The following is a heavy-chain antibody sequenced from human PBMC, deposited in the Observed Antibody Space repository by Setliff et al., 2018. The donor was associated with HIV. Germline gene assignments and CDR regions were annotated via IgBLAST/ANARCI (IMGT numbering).Heavy chain of an antibody. J-gene: IGHJ3*02. Sequence: SETLSLTCSVSGGSISSSGYYWAWIRQPPGKGLEWIGSIYYSGNTYYNPSVKSRVTISVDTFNNQFSLRLSSVTAADTAVYYCARHSCGTTACYGPDMWGPGTMVTVSS. CDR3: ARHSCGTTACYGPDM. CDR1: GGSISSSGYY. D-gene: IGHD2-15*01. CDR2: IYYSGNT. V-gene: IGHV4-39*07.